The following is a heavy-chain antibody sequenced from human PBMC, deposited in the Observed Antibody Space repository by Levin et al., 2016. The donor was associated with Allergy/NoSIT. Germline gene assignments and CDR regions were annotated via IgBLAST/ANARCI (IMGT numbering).Heavy chain of an antibody. CDR3: AKSGYANKDHPFDY. V-gene: IGHV3-23*01. Sequence: VRQAPGKGLEWVSAISGSGGSTYYADSVKGRFTISRDNSKNTLYLQMNSLRAEDTAVYYCAKSGYANKDHPFDYWGQGTLVTVSS. J-gene: IGHJ4*02. D-gene: IGHD5-12*01. CDR2: ISGSGGST.